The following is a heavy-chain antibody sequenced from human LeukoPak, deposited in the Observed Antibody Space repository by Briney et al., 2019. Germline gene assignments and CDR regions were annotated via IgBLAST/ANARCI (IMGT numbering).Heavy chain of an antibody. CDR2: INSDGSST. V-gene: IGHV3-74*01. CDR3: ARGRALYDILTLGY. CDR1: GFTFSSYW. J-gene: IGHJ4*02. D-gene: IGHD3-9*01. Sequence: GGSLRLSCAASGFTFSSYWMHWVRQAPGKGLVWVSRINSDGSSTSYADSVKGRFTNSRDNAKNTLYLQMNSLRAEDTAVYYCARGRALYDILTLGYWGQGTLVTVSS.